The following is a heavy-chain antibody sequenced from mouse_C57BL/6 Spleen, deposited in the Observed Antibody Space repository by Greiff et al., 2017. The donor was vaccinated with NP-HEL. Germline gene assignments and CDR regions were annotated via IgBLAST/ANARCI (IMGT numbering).Heavy chain of an antibody. D-gene: IGHD1-1*01. V-gene: IGHV1-47*01. CDR3: ARRGYSYGSSSHFDY. J-gene: IGHJ2*01. CDR2: FHPYNDDT. Sequence: VQLQQSGAELVKPGASVKMSCKASGYTFTTYPIEWMKQNHGKSLEWIGNFHPYNDDTKYNEKFKGKATLTVEKSSSTVYLELSRLTYDDSSVYYCARRGYSYGSSSHFDYWGQGTTLTVSS. CDR1: GYTFTTYP.